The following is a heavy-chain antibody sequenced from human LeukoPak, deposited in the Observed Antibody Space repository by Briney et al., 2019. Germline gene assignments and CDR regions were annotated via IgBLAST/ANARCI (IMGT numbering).Heavy chain of an antibody. CDR2: IDPGDSET. CDR1: GYSFTSYW. V-gene: IGHV5-51*01. Sequence: GESLKVSCKGSGYSFTSYWIGWVRQMPGKGLEWMGIIDPGDSETRYSPSFQGQVTISADKSISTAYLQWSSLKASDTAVYYCARQFKGDYYFDYWGQGTLVTVSS. D-gene: IGHD2-21*02. J-gene: IGHJ4*02. CDR3: ARQFKGDYYFDY.